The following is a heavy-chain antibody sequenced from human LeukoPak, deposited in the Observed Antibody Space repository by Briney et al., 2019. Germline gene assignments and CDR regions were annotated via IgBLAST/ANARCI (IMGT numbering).Heavy chain of an antibody. CDR3: ARGLGSGSYYAY. Sequence: GASVKVSCKASGGTFSSYAISWVRQAPGQGLEWMGGIIPIFGTANYAQKFQGRVTITADKSTSTAYMELKSLRSDDTAVYYCARGLGSGSYYAYWGQGTLVTVSS. D-gene: IGHD3-10*02. V-gene: IGHV1-69*06. CDR1: GGTFSSYA. J-gene: IGHJ4*02. CDR2: IIPIFGTA.